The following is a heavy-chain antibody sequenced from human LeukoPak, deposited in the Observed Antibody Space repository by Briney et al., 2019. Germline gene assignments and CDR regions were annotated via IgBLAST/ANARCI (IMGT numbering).Heavy chain of an antibody. V-gene: IGHV4-34*01. D-gene: IGHD3-10*01. J-gene: IGHJ6*04. CDR1: GGSFSGYY. CDR2: INHSGST. CDR3: ARGRVYIVRGVIWYYHGIGG. Sequence: SETLSLTCAVYGGSFSGYYWSWIRQPPGKGLEWIGEINHSGSTNYNPSLKSRVTISVDTSKNQFSLKLSSVTAADTAVYYCARGRVYIVRGVIWYYHGIGGLGKGNTV.